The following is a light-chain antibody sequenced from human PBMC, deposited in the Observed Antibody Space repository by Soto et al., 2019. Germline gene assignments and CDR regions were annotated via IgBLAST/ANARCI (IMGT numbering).Light chain of an antibody. Sequence: EIVMTQSPATLSVSPGERGTLSCRASQSVSNNLAWYQQKPGQAPRLLIYDTSTRAADIPARFSGSGSGTEFTLTINSLQSEDFAVYYCQQYDAWPLTFGGGTKVDI. V-gene: IGKV3-15*01. CDR1: QSVSNN. CDR2: DTS. J-gene: IGKJ4*01. CDR3: QQYDAWPLT.